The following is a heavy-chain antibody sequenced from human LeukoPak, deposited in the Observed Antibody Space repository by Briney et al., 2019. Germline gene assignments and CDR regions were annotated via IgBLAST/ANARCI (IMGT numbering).Heavy chain of an antibody. CDR3: ARKGHYYDSSGEFDY. Sequence: ASVKVSCKASGYTFTGYYMHWVRQAPGQGLEWMGIINPSGGSTSYAQKFQGRVTMTRDMSTSTVYMELSSLRSEDTAVYYCARKGHYYDSSGEFDYWGQGTLVTVSS. J-gene: IGHJ4*02. V-gene: IGHV1-46*01. CDR1: GYTFTGYY. D-gene: IGHD3-22*01. CDR2: INPSGGST.